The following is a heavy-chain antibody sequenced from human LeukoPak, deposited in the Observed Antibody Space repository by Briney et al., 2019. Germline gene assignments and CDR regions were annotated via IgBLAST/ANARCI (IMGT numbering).Heavy chain of an antibody. CDR1: GGSISSYY. CDR2: VYYSGST. Sequence: SETLSLTCTVSGGSISSYYWSWMRQPPGRGLEWIGYVYYSGSTDYNPSLKSRVTISLDTSKNQFSLKLSSVTAADTAVYYCARGHYYYGSGSDYWGQGTLVTVSS. CDR3: ARGHYYYGSGSDY. J-gene: IGHJ4*02. V-gene: IGHV4-59*01. D-gene: IGHD3-10*01.